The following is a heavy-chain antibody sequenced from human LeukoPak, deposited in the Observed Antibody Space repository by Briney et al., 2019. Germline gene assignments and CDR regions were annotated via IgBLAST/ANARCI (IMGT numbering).Heavy chain of an antibody. D-gene: IGHD5-18*01. CDR3: ATTGYTYGSSLDY. CDR1: RFIFSSYR. V-gene: IGHV3-21*01. Sequence: GGSLRLSCAASRFIFSSYRMNWVRQAPGMGLEWVSCISSTSSYIYYADSVKGRFTISRDNAKNSLYLQMNSLRAEDTAVYYCATTGYTYGSSLDYWGQGTLVTVSS. CDR2: ISSTSSYI. J-gene: IGHJ4*02.